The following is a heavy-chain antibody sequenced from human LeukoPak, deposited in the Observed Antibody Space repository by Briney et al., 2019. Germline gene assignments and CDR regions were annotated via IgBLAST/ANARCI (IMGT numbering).Heavy chain of an antibody. CDR3: AKEGITGADS. CDR1: GFPLNRFA. Sequence: PGGSLRPSCTASGFPLNRFAMSWVRQAPGPGLAWVSAFSGGGDAHYADSVKGRFTISRDNSKNTLFLHMNNLTADDTALYYCAKEGITGADSWGQGTLVSVSS. J-gene: IGHJ4*02. V-gene: IGHV3-23*01. CDR2: FSGGGDA.